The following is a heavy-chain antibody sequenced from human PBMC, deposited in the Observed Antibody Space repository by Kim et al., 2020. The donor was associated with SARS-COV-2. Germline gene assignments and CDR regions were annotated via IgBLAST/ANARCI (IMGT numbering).Heavy chain of an antibody. V-gene: IGHV1-69*13. J-gene: IGHJ6*02. CDR2: IIPIFGST. Sequence: SVKVSCKPSGGTFSNFAISWVRQTPGHGLEWMGGIIPIFGSTNYAEKFQGRVTFTADESTSTAYMELYSLRSDDTAMYFCTTGLGVGAGVYYYYGLDVWGQGTTVTVSS. CDR3: TTGLGVGAGVYYYYGLDV. D-gene: IGHD3-16*01. CDR1: GGTFSNFA.